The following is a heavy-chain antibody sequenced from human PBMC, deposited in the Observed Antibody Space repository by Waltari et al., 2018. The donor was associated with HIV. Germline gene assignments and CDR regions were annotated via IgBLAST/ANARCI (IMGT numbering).Heavy chain of an antibody. J-gene: IGHJ4*02. D-gene: IGHD5-18*01. CDR3: AKAVMETAVSSPVDC. Sequence: EVQLVESGGGLVQPGGSLRLSCTASGLPLNNFAMSWVRQAPGKGLEWVSVISGSGGTTYYADSVKGRFTVSRDNFKNTVYLQMNSLRAGDTAIYYCAKAVMETAVSSPVDCWGQGALVTVSS. CDR1: GLPLNNFA. CDR2: ISGSGGTT. V-gene: IGHV3-23*04.